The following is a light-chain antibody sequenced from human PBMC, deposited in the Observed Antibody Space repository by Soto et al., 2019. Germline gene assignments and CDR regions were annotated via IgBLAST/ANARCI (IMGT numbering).Light chain of an antibody. V-gene: IGLV2-14*01. J-gene: IGLJ3*02. CDR3: SSYTSRSTKV. Sequence: QSALTPPASVSGSPGQSITISCTGTSSYVGGYNYVSWYQQHPGKAPKLMIYEVSNRPSGVSNRFSGSKSGNTASLTISGLQAEDEADYYCSSYTSRSTKVFGGGTQLTVL. CDR2: EVS. CDR1: SSYVGGYNY.